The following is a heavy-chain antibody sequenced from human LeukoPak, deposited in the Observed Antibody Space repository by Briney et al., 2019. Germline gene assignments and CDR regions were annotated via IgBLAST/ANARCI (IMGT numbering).Heavy chain of an antibody. CDR3: ARMGWNRYYFDF. J-gene: IGHJ4*02. D-gene: IGHD1-1*01. V-gene: IGHV3-66*01. CDR2: IYFSGST. CDR1: GFTLNTNY. Sequence: GGSLRLSCAVSGFTLNTNYMSWVRQAPGKGLQWVSVIYFSGSTYYSDSVKGRFTISRDDSTNTLYLQMNGLRAEDTAVYYCARMGWNRYYFDFWGQGTLVTVSS.